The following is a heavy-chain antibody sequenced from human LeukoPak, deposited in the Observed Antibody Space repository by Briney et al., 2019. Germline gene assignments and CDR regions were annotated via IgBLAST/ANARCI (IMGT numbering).Heavy chain of an antibody. V-gene: IGHV4-34*01. CDR2: INHSGST. Sequence: SETLSLTCVVSGGSFSGYYWSWIRQPPGKGLEWIGEINHSGSTNYNPSLKSRVTISVDTSKNQFSLKLSSVTAADTAVYYCARPYYDFWGGYSYYFDYWGQGTLVTVSS. CDR3: ARPYYDFWGGYSYYFDY. D-gene: IGHD3-3*01. J-gene: IGHJ4*02. CDR1: GGSFSGYY.